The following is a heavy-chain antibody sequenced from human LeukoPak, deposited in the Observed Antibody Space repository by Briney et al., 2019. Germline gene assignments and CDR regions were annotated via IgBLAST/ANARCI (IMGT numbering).Heavy chain of an antibody. CDR1: GGSFSAYS. J-gene: IGHJ2*01. Sequence: PSETLSLTCAVYGGSFSAYSWSWIRQPPGKGLEWIGEINHSGSTNYNPSLKSRVTISVDTSKNQFSLKLSSVTAADTAVYYCARGGFRFRRYFDLWGRGTLVTVSS. D-gene: IGHD3-10*01. CDR2: INHSGST. V-gene: IGHV4-34*01. CDR3: ARGGFRFRRYFDL.